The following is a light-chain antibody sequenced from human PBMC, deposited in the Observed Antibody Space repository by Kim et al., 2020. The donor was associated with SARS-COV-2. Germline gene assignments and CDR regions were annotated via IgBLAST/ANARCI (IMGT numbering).Light chain of an antibody. CDR3: HMYNSAPWT. CDR2: AAS. J-gene: IGKJ1*01. Sequence: ASVGDRVTITCRASQGIINYLAWYQQKPGKGPKLLIYAASTLQSGVPSRFSGSGSGTDFTLTISSLQPEDVATYYCHMYNSAPWTFGQGTKVDIK. V-gene: IGKV1-27*01. CDR1: QGIINY.